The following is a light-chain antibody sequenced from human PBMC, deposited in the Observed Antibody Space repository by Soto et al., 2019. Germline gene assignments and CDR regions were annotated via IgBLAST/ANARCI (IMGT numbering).Light chain of an antibody. CDR3: CSYEGRFL. CDR1: SSDVGVSRS. J-gene: IGLJ1*01. CDR2: DVT. V-gene: IGLV2-11*01. Sequence: QSARSHPRSVSWSPGHAVTISCTGTSSDVGVSRSVSWYQQHPGKAPKLIISDVTKRPSGVPYRFSGSKSGNTASLTISGLQAADEADYYCCSYEGRFLFGTGTKVTVL.